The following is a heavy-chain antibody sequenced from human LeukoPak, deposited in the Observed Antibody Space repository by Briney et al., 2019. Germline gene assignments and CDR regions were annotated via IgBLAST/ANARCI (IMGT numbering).Heavy chain of an antibody. D-gene: IGHD6-6*01. CDR2: IYYSGST. CDR1: GGSISSSSYY. CDR3: ARDYALEYSSSSFDY. Sequence: SETLSLACTVSGGSISSSSYYWGWIRQPPGKGLEWIGSIYYSGSTYYNPSLKSRVTISVDTSKNQFSLKLSSVTAADTAAYYCARDYALEYSSSSFDYWGQGTLVTVSS. J-gene: IGHJ4*02. V-gene: IGHV4-39*07.